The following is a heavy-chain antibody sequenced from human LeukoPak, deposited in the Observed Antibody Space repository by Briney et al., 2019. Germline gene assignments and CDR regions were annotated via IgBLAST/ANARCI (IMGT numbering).Heavy chain of an antibody. CDR1: GFTLRSYS. CDR2: ISSTSSAI. Sequence: GGSLRLSCTASGFTLRSYSMNWVRQAPGKGLEWLSYISSTSSAIYYADSLKGRFTISRDNAKNSLYLQMDSLRDEDTAVYYCARVIGSYGDSAYWGQGTLVTVSS. V-gene: IGHV3-48*02. J-gene: IGHJ4*02. CDR3: ARVIGSYGDSAY. D-gene: IGHD3-10*01.